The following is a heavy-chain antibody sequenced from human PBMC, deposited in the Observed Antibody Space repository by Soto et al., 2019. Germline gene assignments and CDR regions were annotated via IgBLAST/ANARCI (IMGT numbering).Heavy chain of an antibody. D-gene: IGHD6-19*01. V-gene: IGHV4-39*01. CDR1: GGSINSSSYF. Sequence: PSETLSLTCSVSGGSINSSSYFWGWVRQPPGKGLGWIGSIYYSGSTYYNPSLRSRVTISVDTSKNQFSLKLSSVTAADTAVFYCARHYSSGSRTWLDPWGQGTLVTVSS. CDR3: ARHYSSGSRTWLDP. J-gene: IGHJ5*02. CDR2: IYYSGST.